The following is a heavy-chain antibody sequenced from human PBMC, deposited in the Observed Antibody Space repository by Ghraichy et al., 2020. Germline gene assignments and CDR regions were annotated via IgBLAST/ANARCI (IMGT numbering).Heavy chain of an antibody. CDR2: IWYDGSNK. D-gene: IGHD4-17*01. CDR1: GFTFSSYG. V-gene: IGHV3-33*01. J-gene: IGHJ4*02. CDR3: AREFGYPRLYGDYGGFDY. Sequence: GSLRLSCAASGFTFSSYGMHWVRQAPGKGLEWVAVIWYDGSNKYYADSVKGRFTISRDNAKNTLYLQMNSLRAEDTAVYYCAREFGYPRLYGDYGGFDYLGQGTLVTVSS.